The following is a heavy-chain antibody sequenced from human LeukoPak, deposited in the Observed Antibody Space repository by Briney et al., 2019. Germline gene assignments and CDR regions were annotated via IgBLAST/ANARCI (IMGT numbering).Heavy chain of an antibody. D-gene: IGHD3/OR15-3a*01. V-gene: IGHV3-48*01. CDR2: ISSSSRTI. CDR3: AKDLNWAWDH. CDR1: GFTFSSYS. Sequence: GGSLRLSCAASGFTFSSYSMNWVRQAPGKGLEWVSYISSSSRTIYYADSVKGRFTISRDNAKNSLYLQMNSLRAEDTAIYYCAKDLNWAWDHWGRGTLVTVSS. J-gene: IGHJ4*02.